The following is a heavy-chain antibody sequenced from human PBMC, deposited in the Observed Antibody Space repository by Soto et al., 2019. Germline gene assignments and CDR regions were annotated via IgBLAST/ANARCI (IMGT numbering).Heavy chain of an antibody. CDR3: ARGYRITMVRGELSEY. CDR2: ISAYNGNT. CDR1: GYTFTSYG. Sequence: QVQLVQSGAEVKKPGASVKVSCKASGYTFTSYGISWVRQAPGQGLEWMGWISAYNGNTNYAQKLQGRVTMTTDTXTXXAYMELRSLRSGDTAVYYCARGYRITMVRGELSEYWGQGTLVTVSS. J-gene: IGHJ4*02. D-gene: IGHD3-10*01. V-gene: IGHV1-18*01.